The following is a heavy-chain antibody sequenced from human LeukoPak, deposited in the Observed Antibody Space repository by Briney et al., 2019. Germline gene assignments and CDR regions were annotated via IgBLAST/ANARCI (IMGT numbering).Heavy chain of an antibody. CDR2: IYYRGST. D-gene: IGHD3-22*01. V-gene: IGHV4-39*01. CDR1: GGSISSSSYY. J-gene: IGHJ4*02. Sequence: SETLSLTCSVSGGSISSSSYYWGWIRQPPGKGLEWIGSIYYRGSTYYNPSLKSRVTISVDTSKNQFSLKLSSVTAADTAVYYCARHVAEYDSSGIYSYWGQGTLVTVSS. CDR3: ARHVAEYDSSGIYSY.